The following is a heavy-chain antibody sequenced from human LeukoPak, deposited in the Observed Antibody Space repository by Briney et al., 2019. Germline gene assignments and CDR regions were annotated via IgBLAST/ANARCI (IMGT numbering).Heavy chain of an antibody. V-gene: IGHV3-74*01. J-gene: IGHJ4*02. CDR1: GFTFSNYW. CDR3: ASGAYGFAY. CDR2: ISGDGTTT. D-gene: IGHD3-10*01. Sequence: PGGPLRLSCAASGFTFSNYWMHWVRQAPGKGLVWVSRISGDGTTTRYADSVKGRFTISRDNAKNTLYLQMNSLRAEDTAVYYCASGAYGFAYWGQGTLVTVSS.